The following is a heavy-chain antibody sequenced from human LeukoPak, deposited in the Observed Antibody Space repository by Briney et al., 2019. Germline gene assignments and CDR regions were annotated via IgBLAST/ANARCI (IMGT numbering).Heavy chain of an antibody. J-gene: IGHJ4*02. CDR2: IYSGGST. Sequence: GGSLRLSCAASGFTVSSNYMSWVRQAPGKGLEWVSVIYSGGSTYCADSVKGRFTISRDNSKNTLYLQMNSLRAEDTAVYYCASTGPLRGSSGLRWGQGTLVTVSS. D-gene: IGHD6-19*01. CDR3: ASTGPLRGSSGLR. V-gene: IGHV3-53*01. CDR1: GFTVSSNY.